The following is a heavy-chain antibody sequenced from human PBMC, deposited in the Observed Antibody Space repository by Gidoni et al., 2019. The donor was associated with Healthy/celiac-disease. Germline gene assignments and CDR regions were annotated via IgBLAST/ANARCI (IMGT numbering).Heavy chain of an antibody. D-gene: IGHD2-2*01. CDR2: ISSSGCTI. CDR3: ARYQDSATFDY. CDR1: GFTFSSYE. J-gene: IGHJ4*02. Sequence: EVQLVESGGGLVQPGGSLRLSCAASGFTFSSYEMNWVRQAPGKGLEWVSYISSSGCTIYYADSVKGRFTISRDNAKNSLYLQMNSLRAEDTAVYYCARYQDSATFDYWGQGTLVTVSS. V-gene: IGHV3-48*03.